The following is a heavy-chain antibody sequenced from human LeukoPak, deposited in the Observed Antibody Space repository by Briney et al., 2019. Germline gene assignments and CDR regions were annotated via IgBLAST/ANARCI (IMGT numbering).Heavy chain of an antibody. J-gene: IGHJ4*02. V-gene: IGHV3-30*19. Sequence: GGSLRLSCAASGFTFSSYGMHWVRQAPGKGLEWVAVISYDGSNKYYADSVKGRFTISRDNSKNTLYLQMNSLRAEDTAVYYCARDRRYFDYWGQGTLVTVSS. CDR3: ARDRRYFDY. CDR2: ISYDGSNK. CDR1: GFTFSSYG. D-gene: IGHD6-6*01.